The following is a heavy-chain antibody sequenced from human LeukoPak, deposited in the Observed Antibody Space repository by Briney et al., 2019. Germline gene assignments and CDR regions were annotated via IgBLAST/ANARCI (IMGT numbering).Heavy chain of an antibody. CDR2: IYYSGST. V-gene: IGHV4-61*01. J-gene: IGHJ2*01. Sequence: PSQTLSLTCTVSGGSTSSGRYYWSWIRQPPGKGLEWIGYIYYSGSTNYNPSLKSRVTISVDTSKNQFSLKLSSVTAADTAVYYCARQYYDILTGYTPRRNFDLWGRGTLVTVSS. CDR3: ARQYYDILTGYTPRRNFDL. D-gene: IGHD3-9*01. CDR1: GGSTSSGRYY.